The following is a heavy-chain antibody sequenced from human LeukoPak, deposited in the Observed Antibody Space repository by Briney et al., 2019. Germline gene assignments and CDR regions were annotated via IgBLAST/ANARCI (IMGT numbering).Heavy chain of an antibody. CDR1: GGSISSYY. CDR2: IYYSGST. Sequence: SETLSLTCTVSGGSISSYYWSWLRQPPGKGLEWIGDIYYSGSTNYNPSLTSRLTISVDTSKTQFSLKLSSVTAADTAVYYCARFFSERGYSYGRRSEYNWFDRWGQGTLVTVSS. CDR3: ARFFSERGYSYGRRSEYNWFDR. D-gene: IGHD5-18*01. V-gene: IGHV4-59*01. J-gene: IGHJ5*02.